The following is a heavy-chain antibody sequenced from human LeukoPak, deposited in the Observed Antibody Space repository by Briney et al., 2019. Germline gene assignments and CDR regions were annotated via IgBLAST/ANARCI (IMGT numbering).Heavy chain of an antibody. Sequence: ASVKVSCKASGYTFTSYGISWVRQAPGQGLKWMGWISAYNGNTNYAQKLQGRVTMTTDTSKSTAYMELRSMRSDDTAVYYCARAQSSGWYVGFYYYYMDVWGKGTTVTISS. CDR1: GYTFTSYG. CDR2: ISAYNGNT. CDR3: ARAQSSGWYVGFYYYYMDV. J-gene: IGHJ6*03. V-gene: IGHV1-18*01. D-gene: IGHD6-19*01.